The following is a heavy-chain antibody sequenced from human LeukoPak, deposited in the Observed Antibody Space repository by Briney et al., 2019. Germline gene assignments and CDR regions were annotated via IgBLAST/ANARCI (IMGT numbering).Heavy chain of an antibody. CDR3: TTEERNERFLEWLGAFDI. CDR2: IKSKTDGGTT. J-gene: IGHJ3*02. V-gene: IGHV3-15*01. Sequence: PGGFLRLSCAASGFTFSNAWMSWVRQAPGKGLEWVGRIKSKTDGGTTDYAAPVKGRFTISRDDSKNTLYLQMNSLKTEDTAVYYCTTEERNERFLEWLGAFDIWGQGTMVTVSS. CDR1: GFTFSNAW. D-gene: IGHD3-3*01.